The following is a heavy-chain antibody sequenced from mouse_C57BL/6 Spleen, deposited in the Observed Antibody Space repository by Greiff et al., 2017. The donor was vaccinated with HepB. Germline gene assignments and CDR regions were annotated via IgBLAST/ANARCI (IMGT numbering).Heavy chain of an antibody. CDR3: ARGGGYRYYFDY. Sequence: EVQLQQSGPVLVKPGASVKMSCKASGYTFTDYYMNWVKQSHGKSLEWIGVINPYNGGTSYNQKFKGKATLTVDKSSSTAYMELNSLTSEDSAVYYCARGGGYRYYFDYWGQGTTLTVSS. V-gene: IGHV1-19*01. J-gene: IGHJ2*01. D-gene: IGHD2-2*01. CDR2: INPYNGGT. CDR1: GYTFTDYY.